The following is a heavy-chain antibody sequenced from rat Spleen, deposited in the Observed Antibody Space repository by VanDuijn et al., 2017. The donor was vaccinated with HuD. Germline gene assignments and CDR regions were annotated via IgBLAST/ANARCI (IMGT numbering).Heavy chain of an antibody. CDR1: GFSLTDYS. D-gene: IGHD4-3*01. J-gene: IGHJ4*01. CDR2: ISTGGNT. CDR3: ARHLREASGVMDA. Sequence: QVQLKESGPGLVQPSQTLSLTCTVSGFSLTDYSVHWVRQPPGKGLAWIAAISTGGNTYYNSALSSRLSISRDPSKSQVLLKMNSLQPEDTGTYYCARHLREASGVMDAWGQGASVTVSS. V-gene: IGHV2-19*01.